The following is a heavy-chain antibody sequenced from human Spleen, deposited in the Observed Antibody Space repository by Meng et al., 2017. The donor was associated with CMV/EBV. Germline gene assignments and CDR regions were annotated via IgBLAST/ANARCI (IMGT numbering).Heavy chain of an antibody. J-gene: IGHJ6*02. Sequence: SVKVSCKASGYTFSNDDITWVRQATGQGLEWMGGIIPIFGTANYAQKFQGRVTITTDESTSTAYMELSSLRSEDTAVYYCARASASYCSSTSCYTYYYGMDVWGQGTTVTVSS. CDR3: ARASASYCSSTSCYTYYYGMDV. V-gene: IGHV1-69*05. D-gene: IGHD2-2*02. CDR2: IIPIFGTA. CDR1: GYTFSNDD.